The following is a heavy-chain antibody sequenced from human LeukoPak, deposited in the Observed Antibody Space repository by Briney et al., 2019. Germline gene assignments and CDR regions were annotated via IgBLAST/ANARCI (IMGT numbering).Heavy chain of an antibody. CDR1: GFTFSSYA. Sequence: AGGSLRLSCAASGFTFSSYAMPWVRQAPGKGLEWVAVISYDGSNKYYADSVKGRFTISRDNSKNTLYLQMNSLRAEDTAVYYCARDRSGTQQLDYWGQGTLVTVSS. V-gene: IGHV3-30-3*01. CDR3: ARDRSGTQQLDY. CDR2: ISYDGSNK. J-gene: IGHJ4*02. D-gene: IGHD6-13*01.